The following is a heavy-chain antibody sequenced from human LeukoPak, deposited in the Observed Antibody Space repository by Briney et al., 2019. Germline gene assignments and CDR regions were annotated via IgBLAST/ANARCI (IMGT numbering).Heavy chain of an antibody. V-gene: IGHV1-2*02. Sequence: ASVKVSCKASGYTFTGYYMHWVRQAPGQGLEWMGWINPNSGGTNYAQKFQGRVTMTRDTSISTAYMELSRLRSDDTAVYYCARCGYSYAGWFDPWGQGTLVTVSS. CDR3: ARCGYSYAGWFDP. CDR1: GYTFTGYY. D-gene: IGHD5-18*01. J-gene: IGHJ5*02. CDR2: INPNSGGT.